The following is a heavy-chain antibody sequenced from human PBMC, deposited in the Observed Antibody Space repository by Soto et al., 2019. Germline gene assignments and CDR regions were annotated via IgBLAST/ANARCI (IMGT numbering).Heavy chain of an antibody. CDR3: ARDGAIVLVPAAISDP. V-gene: IGHV1-18*01. CDR1: GYTFASYG. Sequence: ASVKVSCKASGYTFASYGISWMRQAPGQGLEWMGWISAYNGNTNYAQKLQGRVTMTTDTSTSTAYMELRSLRADDTAVCYCARDGAIVLVPAAISDPWGQGTLVTVSS. CDR2: ISAYNGNT. J-gene: IGHJ5*02. D-gene: IGHD2-2*01.